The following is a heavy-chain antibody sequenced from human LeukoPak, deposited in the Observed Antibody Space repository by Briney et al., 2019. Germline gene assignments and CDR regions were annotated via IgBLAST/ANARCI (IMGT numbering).Heavy chain of an antibody. CDR3: ARRIYCNGGSCQSDY. CDR1: GGSFSGYY. Sequence: PSETLSLTCAVYGGSFSGYYWSWIRQPPGKGLEWIGEINHSGNTNYNPSLKSRVTISVDTSKNQFSLKLSSVTAADTAVYYCARRIYCNGGSCQSDYWGQGTLVTVSS. CDR2: INHSGNT. V-gene: IGHV4-34*01. J-gene: IGHJ4*02. D-gene: IGHD2-15*01.